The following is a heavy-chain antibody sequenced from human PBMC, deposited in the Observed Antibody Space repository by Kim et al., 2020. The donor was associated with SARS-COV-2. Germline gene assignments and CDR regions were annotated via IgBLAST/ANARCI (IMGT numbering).Heavy chain of an antibody. CDR1: GGSFSGYY. CDR2: INHSGST. J-gene: IGHJ4*02. D-gene: IGHD3-10*01. CDR3: ARAGVWFGVQGRDY. V-gene: IGHV4-34*01. Sequence: SETLSLTCAVYGGSFSGYYWSWIRQPPGKGLEWIGEINHSGSTNYNPSLKSRVTISVDTSKNQFSLKLNSVTAADTAVYYCARAGVWFGVQGRDYWGQGTLVTVSS.